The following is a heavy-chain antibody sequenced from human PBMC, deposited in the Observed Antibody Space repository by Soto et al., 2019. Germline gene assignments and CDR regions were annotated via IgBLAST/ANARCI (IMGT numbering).Heavy chain of an antibody. CDR3: TTRRDYYYYYYGMDV. D-gene: IGHD3-16*01. Sequence: PGGSLRLSCAASGLTFNYAWMTWVRQAPGKGLEWVGRIRSKSDGGTTDYAAPVKGRFTISRDDSKNMLFLQMNSLKTEDTAMYYCTTRRDYYYYYYGMDVWGQGTTVTVSS. CDR1: GLTFNYAW. CDR2: IRSKSDGGTT. V-gene: IGHV3-15*01. J-gene: IGHJ6*02.